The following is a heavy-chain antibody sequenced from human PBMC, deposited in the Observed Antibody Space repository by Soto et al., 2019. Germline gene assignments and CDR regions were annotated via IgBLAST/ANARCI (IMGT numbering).Heavy chain of an antibody. CDR2: INPSGGST. CDR3: ARDQRSQNYYDSSEAGAFDI. V-gene: IGHV1-46*01. D-gene: IGHD3-22*01. Sequence: ASVKVSCKASGYTFTSYYMHWVRQAPGQGLERMGIINPSGGSTSYAQKFQGRVTMTRDTSTSTVYMELSSLRSEDTAVYYCARDQRSQNYYDSSEAGAFDIWGQETMVNVPS. CDR1: GYTFTSYY. J-gene: IGHJ3*02.